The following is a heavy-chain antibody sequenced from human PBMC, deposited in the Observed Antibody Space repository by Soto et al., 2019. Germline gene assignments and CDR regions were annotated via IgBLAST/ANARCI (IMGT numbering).Heavy chain of an antibody. CDR1: GGSISSGGYY. J-gene: IGHJ4*02. V-gene: IGHV4-31*03. D-gene: IGHD6-13*01. CDR2: IYYSGST. Sequence: QVQLQGSGPVLVKPSQTLSRTCTVSGGSISSGGYYWSWIRQHPGKGLEWIGYIYYSGSTYYNPSLKSRVTISVDTSKNQFSLKLSTVTAADTAVYYCARYSQLVVVTGIDYWGQGTLVTVSS. CDR3: ARYSQLVVVTGIDY.